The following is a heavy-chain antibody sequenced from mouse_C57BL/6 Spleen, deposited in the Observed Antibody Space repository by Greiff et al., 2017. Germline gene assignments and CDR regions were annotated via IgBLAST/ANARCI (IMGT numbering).Heavy chain of an antibody. Sequence: DVMLVESGGGLVKPGGSLKLSCAASGFTFSDYGMHWVRQAPEKGLEWVAYISSGSSTIYYADTVKGRFTISRDNAKNTLFLQMTSLRSEDTAMYYCARPDWDDAMDYWGQGTSVTVSS. D-gene: IGHD4-1*01. CDR1: GFTFSDYG. V-gene: IGHV5-17*01. CDR2: ISSGSSTI. CDR3: ARPDWDDAMDY. J-gene: IGHJ4*01.